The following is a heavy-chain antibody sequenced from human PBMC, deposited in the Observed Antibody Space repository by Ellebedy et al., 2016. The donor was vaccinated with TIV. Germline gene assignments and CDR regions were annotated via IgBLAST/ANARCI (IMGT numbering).Heavy chain of an antibody. CDR2: ISAYNGNT. D-gene: IGHD2-2*01. J-gene: IGHJ4*02. CDR1: GYRFTYNY. V-gene: IGHV1-18*01. Sequence: ASVKVSCKASGYRFTYNYIHWVRQAPGQGLEWMGWISAYNGNTNYAQKHQGRVTMTTDTSTRTAYMELRSLTSDDTAVYYCASDRLNRTSSNDYWGQGTLVTVSS. CDR3: ASDRLNRTSSNDY.